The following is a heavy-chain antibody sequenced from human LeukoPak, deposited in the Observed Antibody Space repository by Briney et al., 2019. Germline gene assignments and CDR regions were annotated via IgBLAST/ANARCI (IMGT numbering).Heavy chain of an antibody. CDR1: GFTFSSYG. D-gene: IGHD3-16*01. V-gene: IGHV3-30*03. Sequence: GGSLRLSCAASGFTFSSYGMHWVRQAPGKGLEWVAVISYDGSNKYYADSVKGRFTISRDNSKNTLYLQMNSLRAEDTAVYYCARDYRLYHWDIHDAFDIWGQGTMVTVSS. CDR3: ARDYRLYHWDIHDAFDI. J-gene: IGHJ3*02. CDR2: ISYDGSNK.